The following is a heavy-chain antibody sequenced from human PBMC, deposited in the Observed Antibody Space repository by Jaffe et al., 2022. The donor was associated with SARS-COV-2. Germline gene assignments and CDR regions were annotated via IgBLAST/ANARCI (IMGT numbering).Heavy chain of an antibody. J-gene: IGHJ3*02. CDR2: ISYDGSDK. V-gene: IGHV3-30*04. CDR3: ARETDAFDI. Sequence: QVQLVESGGGVVQPGRSLRLSCAASGFTFSDWAMHWVRQAPGKGLEWVAFISYDGSDKFYADSVKGRFTVSRDNSKNTLYLQMNSLRIDDTTMYYCARETDAFDIWGQGTMVTVSS. CDR1: GFTFSDWA.